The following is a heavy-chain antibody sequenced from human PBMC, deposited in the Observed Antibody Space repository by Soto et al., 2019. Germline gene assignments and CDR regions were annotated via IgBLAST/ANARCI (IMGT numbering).Heavy chain of an antibody. CDR2: INHSGST. D-gene: IGHD2-15*01. CDR3: ARVGYCSGGSCYPYYFDY. V-gene: IGHV4-34*01. CDR1: GGSFSGYY. J-gene: IGHJ4*02. Sequence: PSETLSLTCAVYGGSFSGYYWSWISQPPGKGLEWIGEINHSGSTNYNPSLKSRVTISVDTSKNQFSLKLSSVTAADTAVYYCARVGYCSGGSCYPYYFDYWGQGTLVTVSS.